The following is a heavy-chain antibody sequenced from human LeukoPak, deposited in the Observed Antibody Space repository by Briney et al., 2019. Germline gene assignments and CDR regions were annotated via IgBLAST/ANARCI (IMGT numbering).Heavy chain of an antibody. V-gene: IGHV1-18*01. Sequence: ASVKVSCKASGYTFTSYGISWVRQAPGQGLEWMGWISAYNGNTNYAQKLQGRVTMTTDTSTSTAYMELRSLRFDDTAVYYCARGQVVAATLSVAADYWGQGTLVTVSS. CDR1: GYTFTSYG. J-gene: IGHJ4*02. CDR2: ISAYNGNT. CDR3: ARGQVVAATLSVAADY. D-gene: IGHD2-15*01.